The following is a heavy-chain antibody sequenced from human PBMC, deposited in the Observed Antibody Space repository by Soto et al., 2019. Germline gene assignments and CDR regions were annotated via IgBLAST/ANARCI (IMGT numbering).Heavy chain of an antibody. Sequence: GGSLRLSCAASGFAFSSYAMSWVRQAPGEGLEWVSAISGSGDSTYYANSVRGRFTISRDNSKNTLYLQMNSLRAEDAAVYYCAKDLMITFGGVFPDFAFDYWGQGTLVTVSS. CDR1: GFAFSSYA. J-gene: IGHJ4*02. CDR2: ISGSGDST. CDR3: AKDLMITFGGVFPDFAFDY. D-gene: IGHD3-16*01. V-gene: IGHV3-23*01.